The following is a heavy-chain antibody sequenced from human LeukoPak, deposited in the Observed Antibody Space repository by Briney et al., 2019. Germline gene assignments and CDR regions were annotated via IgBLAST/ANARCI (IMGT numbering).Heavy chain of an antibody. Sequence: GGSLRLSCAASGFTFSNYWMHWVPQAPGKGLVWVSRITSDGSSTRYADSVKGRFTISRDNAKNTLYLQMNSLRAEDTAVYYCARDLRILTGYFGNGMDVWGQGTTVTVSS. V-gene: IGHV3-74*01. CDR1: GFTFSNYW. J-gene: IGHJ6*02. D-gene: IGHD3-9*01. CDR3: ARDLRILTGYFGNGMDV. CDR2: ITSDGSST.